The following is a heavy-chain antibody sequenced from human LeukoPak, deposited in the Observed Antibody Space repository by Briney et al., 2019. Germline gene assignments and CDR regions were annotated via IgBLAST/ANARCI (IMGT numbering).Heavy chain of an antibody. CDR1: VGSLSNNY. CDR2: IYYSGST. CDR3: ARAFRDSSGYFYHSAINWFDP. V-gene: IGHV4-59*01. J-gene: IGHJ5*02. Sequence: SETLSLTCIVSVGSLSNNYWSWIRQPPGKGLEWIGYIYYSGSTNYNPSLKSRVTISVDTSKNQFSLRLSSVTSADPAVFYCARAFRDSSGYFYHSAINWFDPWGQGTLVTVSA. D-gene: IGHD3-22*01.